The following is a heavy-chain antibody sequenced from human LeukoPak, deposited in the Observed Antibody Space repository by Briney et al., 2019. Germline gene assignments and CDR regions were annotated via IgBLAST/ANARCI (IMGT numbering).Heavy chain of an antibody. CDR2: IIPIFGTA. Sequence: SVTVSFTASGGTFSIYAISWVRQAPGQGLEWMGGIIPIFGTANYAQKFQGRVTITADESTSTAYMELSSLRSEDTAVYYCARDGYMGYYYMDVWGKGTTVTVSS. CDR3: ARDGYMGYYYMDV. V-gene: IGHV1-69*13. J-gene: IGHJ6*03. D-gene: IGHD6-13*01. CDR1: GGTFSIYA.